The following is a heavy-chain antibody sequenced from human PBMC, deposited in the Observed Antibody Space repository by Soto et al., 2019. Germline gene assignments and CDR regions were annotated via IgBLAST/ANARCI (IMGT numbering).Heavy chain of an antibody. CDR1: GGSIRSNNW. CDR3: ARGVGARPAASFDY. J-gene: IGHJ4*02. Sequence: SETLSRTFAVFGGSIRSNNWWSLGRPPPGKGLEWIGEIYHSGSTNYNPSLKSRVTISVDKSKNQFSLKLSSVTAADTAVYYCARGVGARPAASFDYWGQGTLVTVSS. D-gene: IGHD1-26*01. V-gene: IGHV4-4*02. CDR2: IYHSGST.